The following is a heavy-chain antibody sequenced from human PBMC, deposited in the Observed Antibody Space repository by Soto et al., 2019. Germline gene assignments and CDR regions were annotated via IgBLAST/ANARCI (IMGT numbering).Heavy chain of an antibody. CDR3: ARDLGGMDV. Sequence: QVQLVESGGGVVQPGRSLRLSCAASGFTFSSYGMHWVRQAPGKGLEWVAVIWYDGSNKYYADSVKGRFTISRDNSKNTLYLEMNSLRAEDTGVDYCARDLGGMDVWGQGTTVTVSS. V-gene: IGHV3-33*01. CDR2: IWYDGSNK. J-gene: IGHJ6*02. CDR1: GFTFSSYG.